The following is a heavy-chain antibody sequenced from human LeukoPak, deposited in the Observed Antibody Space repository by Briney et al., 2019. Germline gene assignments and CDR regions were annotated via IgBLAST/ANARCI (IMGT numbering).Heavy chain of an antibody. J-gene: IGHJ4*02. Sequence: GASVKVSCKASGYTFANYAMHWVRQASGQSLEWMGWINSANGNTKYSQKFQGRVTIIRDTSASTAYMELSSLRSEDTAVYYCARDPIGSRWPYYFDYWGQGTLVTVSS. D-gene: IGHD6-13*01. V-gene: IGHV1-3*04. CDR2: INSANGNT. CDR1: GYTFANYA. CDR3: ARDPIGSRWPYYFDY.